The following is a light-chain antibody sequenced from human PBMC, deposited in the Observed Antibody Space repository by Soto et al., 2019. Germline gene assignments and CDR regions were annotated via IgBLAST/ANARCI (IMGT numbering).Light chain of an antibody. V-gene: IGKV1-9*01. J-gene: IGKJ2*01. Sequence: IQLTQSPSYLSASVGDRVTVTCRASRGISTDLAWYQQKPGKAPRLLIYAASTLQSGVPSRFSGSGSGTDFTLTISSLQPEDFATYYCQQVNFYPTFGQGTKLEIK. CDR1: RGISTD. CDR2: AAS. CDR3: QQVNFYPT.